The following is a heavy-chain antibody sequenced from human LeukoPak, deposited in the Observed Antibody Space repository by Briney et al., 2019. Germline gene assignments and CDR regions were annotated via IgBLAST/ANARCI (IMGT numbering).Heavy chain of an antibody. CDR2: IRSKAYGGTT. D-gene: IGHD6-13*01. J-gene: IGHJ4*02. V-gene: IGHV3-49*04. CDR3: TRGEQQLPTPYDY. CDR1: GFTFGDYA. Sequence: GGSLRLSCTASGFTFGDYAMSWVRQAPGKGLEWVGFIRSKAYGGTTEYAASVKGRFTISRDDSKSIAYLQMNSLKTKDTAVYYCTRGEQQLPTPYDYWGQGTLVTVSS.